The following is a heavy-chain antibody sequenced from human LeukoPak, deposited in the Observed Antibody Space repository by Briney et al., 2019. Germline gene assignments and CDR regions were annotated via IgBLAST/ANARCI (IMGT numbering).Heavy chain of an antibody. CDR1: GYTFTSYA. CDR2: INTNTGNP. D-gene: IGHD1-26*01. V-gene: IGHV7-4-1*02. CDR3: ARDGLGLIVGATTFDY. Sequence: ASVKVSCKASGYTFTSYAMNWVRQAPGQGLEWMGWINTNTGNPTYAQGFTGRFVFSLDASVSTAYLQISSLKAEDTAVYYCARDGLGLIVGATTFDYWGQGTLVTVSS. J-gene: IGHJ4*02.